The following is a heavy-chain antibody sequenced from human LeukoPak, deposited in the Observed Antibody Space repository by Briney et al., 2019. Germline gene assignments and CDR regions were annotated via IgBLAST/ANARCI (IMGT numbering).Heavy chain of an antibody. J-gene: IGHJ4*02. CDR1: GFTFSDYY. CDR3: ASLRYCSSTSCPHVDY. Sequence: GGSLRLSCAASGFTFSDYYMSWIRQAPGKGLEWVSYISSSGSTIYYADSVKGRFTISRDNAKNSLYLQMNSLRAEDTAVYYCASLRYCSSTSCPHVDYWGQGTLVTVSS. D-gene: IGHD2-2*01. CDR2: ISSSGSTI. V-gene: IGHV3-11*04.